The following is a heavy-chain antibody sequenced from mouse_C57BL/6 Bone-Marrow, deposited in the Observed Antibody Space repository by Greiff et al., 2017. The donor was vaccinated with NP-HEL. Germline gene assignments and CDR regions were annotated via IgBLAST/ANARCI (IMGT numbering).Heavy chain of an antibody. CDR1: GYTFTDYY. D-gene: IGHD1-1*01. V-gene: IGHV1-77*01. Sequence: QVQLQQSGAELVKPGASVKISCKASGYTFTDYYINWVKQRPGQGLEWIGKIGPGIGSTYYNAKFKGKATLTADKSSSTASMQLSSLTSEDSAVYFCARSDYYGSSPLAWFAYWGKGTLVTVSA. J-gene: IGHJ3*01. CDR2: IGPGIGST. CDR3: ARSDYYGSSPLAWFAY.